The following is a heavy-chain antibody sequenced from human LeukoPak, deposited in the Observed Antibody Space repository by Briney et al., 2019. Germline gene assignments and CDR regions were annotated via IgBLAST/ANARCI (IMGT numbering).Heavy chain of an antibody. CDR1: GFIFRDYG. D-gene: IGHD2-21*01. CDR3: ARGGGAGLFYYFDF. J-gene: IGHJ4*02. CDR2: ISGSGGIT. Sequence: PGGSLRLSCVVSGFIFRDYGLSWVRQAPGKGLEWVSAISGSGGITDYADFVKGRFTISRDNAKNSLYLQMNSLRAEDTAVYYCARGGGAGLFYYFDFWGQGTLVTVSS. V-gene: IGHV3-23*01.